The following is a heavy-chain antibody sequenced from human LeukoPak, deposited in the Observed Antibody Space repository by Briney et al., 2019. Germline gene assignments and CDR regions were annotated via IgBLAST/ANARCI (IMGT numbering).Heavy chain of an antibody. CDR1: GFTFSDYY. D-gene: IGHD6-13*01. Sequence: GGSLRLSCAASGFTFSDYYMSWIRQAPGKGLEWVSYISSSGSPIYYADSMKGRFTISRDNSKNTLYLQMNSLRAEDTAVYYCARDKIAARYFDYWGQGTLVTVSS. V-gene: IGHV3-11*04. CDR2: ISSSGSPI. CDR3: ARDKIAARYFDY. J-gene: IGHJ4*02.